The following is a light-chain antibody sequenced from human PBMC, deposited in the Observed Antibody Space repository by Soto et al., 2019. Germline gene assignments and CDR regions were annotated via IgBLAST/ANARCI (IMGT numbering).Light chain of an antibody. Sequence: QSVLTQPPSVSAAPGQKVTISCSGSSSNIGKSHVSWYRHLPGTAPKLLIYDNHKRPSGIPDRLYGSKSGTAATLDITGLQTGDEADYYCATWDDSLSAAVFGPGTKLTVL. CDR3: ATWDDSLSAAV. CDR1: SSNIGKSH. J-gene: IGLJ1*01. CDR2: DNH. V-gene: IGLV1-51*01.